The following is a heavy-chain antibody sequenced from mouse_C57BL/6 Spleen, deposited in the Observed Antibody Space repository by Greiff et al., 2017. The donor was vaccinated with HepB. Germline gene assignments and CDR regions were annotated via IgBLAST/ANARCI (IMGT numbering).Heavy chain of an antibody. Sequence: EVQLQQSGAELVRPGASVKLSCTASGFNIKDYYMHWVKQRPEQGLEWIGRIDPEDGDTEYAPKFQGKATMTADTSSNTAYLQLSSLKSEDTAVYYCTVYYGSTYFDYWGQGTTLTVSS. J-gene: IGHJ2*01. D-gene: IGHD1-1*01. CDR2: IDPEDGDT. V-gene: IGHV14-1*01. CDR1: GFNIKDYY. CDR3: TVYYGSTYFDY.